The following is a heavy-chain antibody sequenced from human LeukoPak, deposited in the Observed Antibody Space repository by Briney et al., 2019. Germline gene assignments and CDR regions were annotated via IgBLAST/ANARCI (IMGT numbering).Heavy chain of an antibody. CDR1: GFTFSSYW. Sequence: GGSLRLSCAASGFTFSSYWMSWVRQAPGKGLEWVAVIWYDGSNKYYADSVKGRFTISRDNSKNTLYLQMNSLRAEDTAVYYCAKEGKQWLVQNLDYWGQGTLVTVSS. CDR2: IWYDGSNK. D-gene: IGHD6-19*01. CDR3: AKEGKQWLVQNLDY. J-gene: IGHJ4*02. V-gene: IGHV3-33*06.